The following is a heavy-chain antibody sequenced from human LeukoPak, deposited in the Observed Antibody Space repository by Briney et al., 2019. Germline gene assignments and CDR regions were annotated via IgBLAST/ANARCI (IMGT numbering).Heavy chain of an antibody. J-gene: IGHJ4*02. CDR3: ARGIVVVPAAIDY. V-gene: IGHV1-2*02. CDR2: INPNSGGT. Sequence: GASVKVSCKASGYTFTGHYMHWVRQAPGQGLEWMGWINPNSGGTNYAQKFQGRVTMTRDTSISTAYMELSRLRSDDTAVYYCARGIVVVPAAIDYWGQGTPVTVSS. CDR1: GYTFTGHY. D-gene: IGHD2-2*02.